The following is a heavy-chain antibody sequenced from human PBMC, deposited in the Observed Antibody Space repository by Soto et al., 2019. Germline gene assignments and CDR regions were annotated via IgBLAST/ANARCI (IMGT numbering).Heavy chain of an antibody. D-gene: IGHD3-10*01. V-gene: IGHV1-18*01. CDR1: GYMFVSYG. CDR2: ISAYNGNT. CDR3: VRDLDGSGSYYTDY. Sequence: SVKGSCKASGYMFVSYGINWVRQAPVQGLEWMGWISAYNGNTKYSQNLQGRVTMTTDTSTSTAYMEMRSLRSDDTAVYYCVRDLDGSGSYYTDYWGPGTLVTVSS. J-gene: IGHJ4*02.